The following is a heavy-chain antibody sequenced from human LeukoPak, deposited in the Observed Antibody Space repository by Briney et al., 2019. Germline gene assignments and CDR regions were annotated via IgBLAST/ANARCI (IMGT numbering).Heavy chain of an antibody. D-gene: IGHD6-13*01. CDR3: ARNPLPKQQLVPLYYYYMDV. CDR2: IYYSGSS. J-gene: IGHJ6*03. CDR1: GGSISSSRYC. Sequence: PSETLSLTCTVSGGSISSSRYCWDWIRQPPGKGLEWIGNIYYSGSSYYNPSLKSRVTISVDTSKNQFSLKLSSVTAADTAVYYCARNPLPKQQLVPLYYYYMDVWGKGTTVTVSS. V-gene: IGHV4-39*01.